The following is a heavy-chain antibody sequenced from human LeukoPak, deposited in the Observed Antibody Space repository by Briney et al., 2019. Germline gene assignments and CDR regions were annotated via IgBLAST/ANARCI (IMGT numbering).Heavy chain of an antibody. CDR2: IYSGGST. V-gene: IGHV3-53*01. CDR1: GFTVSSNY. CDR3: ARSYTVATIHVRYYYGMDV. J-gene: IGHJ6*04. D-gene: IGHD5-12*01. Sequence: GGSLRLSCAASGFTVSSNYMSWVRQAPGKGLEWVSVIYSGGSTYYADSVKGRFTISRDNSKNTLYLQMNSLRAEDTAVYYCARSYTVATIHVRYYYGMDVWGKGTTVTVSS.